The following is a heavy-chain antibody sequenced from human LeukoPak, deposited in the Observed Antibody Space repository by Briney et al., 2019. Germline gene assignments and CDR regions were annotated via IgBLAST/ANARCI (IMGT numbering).Heavy chain of an antibody. Sequence: GGSLRLSCAASGFTFSSYAMSWVRQAPGKGLEWVSAISGSGGSTYYADSVKGRFTISRDNSKNTLYLQMNSLRAEDTAVYYCTKDPNRYFDWLLTPYYYYYGMDVWGQGTTVTVSS. J-gene: IGHJ6*02. CDR3: TKDPNRYFDWLLTPYYYYYGMDV. V-gene: IGHV3-23*01. CDR2: ISGSGGST. D-gene: IGHD3-9*01. CDR1: GFTFSSYA.